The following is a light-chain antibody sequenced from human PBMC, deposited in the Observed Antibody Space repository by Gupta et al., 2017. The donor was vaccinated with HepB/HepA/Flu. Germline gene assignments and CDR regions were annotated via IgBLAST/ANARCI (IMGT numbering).Light chain of an antibody. CDR2: RNS. Sequence: QSVLTQPPSVSGAPGQRVTISCTGSSSNIGAGFDVPWYQQLPGTAPKVLVYRNSNRPSGVPDRFSGSKSGTSASLAITGLQAEDEADYYCQSYDSSLTAYVFGTGTKVTVL. J-gene: IGLJ1*01. CDR1: SSNIGAGFD. CDR3: QSYDSSLTAYV. V-gene: IGLV1-40*01.